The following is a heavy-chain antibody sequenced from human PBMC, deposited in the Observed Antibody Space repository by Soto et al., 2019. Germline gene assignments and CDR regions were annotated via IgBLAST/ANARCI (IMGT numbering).Heavy chain of an antibody. D-gene: IGHD3-22*01. CDR2: ISAYNGNT. CDR1: GYSLTSYG. V-gene: IGHV1-18*01. Sequence: ASVKVSCKESGYSLTSYGISWVRQAPGQGLEWMGWISAYNGNTNYAQKLQGRVTMTTDTSTSTAYMELRSLRSDDTAVYYCARENCYDSSGYYSALDYWGQGTLVTVFS. J-gene: IGHJ4*02. CDR3: ARENCYDSSGYYSALDY.